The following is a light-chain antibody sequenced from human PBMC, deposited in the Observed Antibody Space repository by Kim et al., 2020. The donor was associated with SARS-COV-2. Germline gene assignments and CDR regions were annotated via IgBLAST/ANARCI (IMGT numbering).Light chain of an antibody. J-gene: IGKJ4*01. CDR1: RNVDIN. CDR3: QQRGSWPPALT. V-gene: IGKV3-11*01. CDR2: DAA. Sequence: PGEIATLSCRASRNVDINLAWYQQTPGQPPRRLIYDAAIRAAGIPDRFSGSGSGTDFTLTIGSRAPEDCAVYYCQQRGSWPPALTFGGGTKVDIK.